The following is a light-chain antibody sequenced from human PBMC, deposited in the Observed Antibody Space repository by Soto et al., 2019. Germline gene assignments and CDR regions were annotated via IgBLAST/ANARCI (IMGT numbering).Light chain of an antibody. Sequence: SPLTQPPSVSAAPGLEITICRSRSSSRIEGNSVSWDRQRPGTATKHLIYDDNKRPSGIPDRFSGSKSGTSATLGITGFQTGDEADYYCGSWDSSLSAYVFGTGTKVTVL. CDR1: SSRIEGNS. J-gene: IGLJ1*01. CDR2: DDN. CDR3: GSWDSSLSAYV. V-gene: IGLV1-51*01.